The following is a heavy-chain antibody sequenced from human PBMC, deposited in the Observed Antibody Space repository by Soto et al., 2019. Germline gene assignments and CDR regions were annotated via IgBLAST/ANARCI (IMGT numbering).Heavy chain of an antibody. CDR1: GGSISSGGYY. CDR3: ARTFYDFWSGYPKWYFDY. V-gene: IGHV4-31*03. D-gene: IGHD3-3*01. J-gene: IGHJ4*02. Sequence: SETLSLTCTVSGGSISSGGYYWSWIRQHPGKGLEWIGYIYYSGSTYYNPSLKSRVTISVDTSKNQFSLKLSSVTAADTAVYYCARTFYDFWSGYPKWYFDYWGQGTLVTVSS. CDR2: IYYSGST.